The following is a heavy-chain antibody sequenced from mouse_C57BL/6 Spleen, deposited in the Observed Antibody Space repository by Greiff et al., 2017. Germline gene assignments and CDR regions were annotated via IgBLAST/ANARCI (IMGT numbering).Heavy chain of an antibody. CDR1: GYTFTSYW. V-gene: IGHV1-50*01. CDR2: IDPSDSYT. D-gene: IGHD1-1*02. J-gene: IGHJ2*01. CDR3: AGGYSYFDY. Sequence: QVQLQQPGAELVKPGASVKLSCKASGYTFTSYWMQWVKQRPGQGLEWIGEIDPSDSYTNYNQKFKGKATLTVDTSSSTAYMQLSSLTSEDSAVYNCAGGYSYFDYWGKGTTLTVSS.